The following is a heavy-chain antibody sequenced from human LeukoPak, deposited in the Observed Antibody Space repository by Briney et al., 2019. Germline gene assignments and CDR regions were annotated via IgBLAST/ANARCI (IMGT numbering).Heavy chain of an antibody. D-gene: IGHD6-13*01. CDR3: ARATDISSWDLAY. CDR2: LSPNSGDT. V-gene: IGHV1-2*02. CDR1: GYTFTGYY. Sequence: ASVKVSCKASGYTFTGYYLHWVRQAPGQELEWMGWLSPNSGDTKFAQKFQGRVTMTRDASISSAYMGLSSLTSDDTAVYYCARATDISSWDLAYWGQGSLVSVSS. J-gene: IGHJ4*02.